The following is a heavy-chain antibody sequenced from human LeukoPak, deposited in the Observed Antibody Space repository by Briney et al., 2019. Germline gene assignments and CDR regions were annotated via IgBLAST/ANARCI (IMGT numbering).Heavy chain of an antibody. V-gene: IGHV1-69*01. Sequence: GASVKVSCKASGGTFSSYAISWVRQAPGQGLEWMGGIIPIFGTANYAQKFQGRVTITADESTSTAYMELSSLRSEDTAVYYCARDDGDSGNYDKIDYWGQGTLVTVSS. CDR1: GGTFSSYA. CDR2: IIPIFGTA. J-gene: IGHJ4*02. CDR3: ARDDGDSGNYDKIDY. D-gene: IGHD1-26*01.